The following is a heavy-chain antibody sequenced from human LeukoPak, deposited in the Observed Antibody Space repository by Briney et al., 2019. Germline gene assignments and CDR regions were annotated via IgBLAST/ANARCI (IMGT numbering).Heavy chain of an antibody. Sequence: SETLSLTCAVYGGSFSGDYWSWIRQPPGKGLEWIGEINHSGSTNYNPSLKSRVTISVDTSKNQFSLQLSSVTAADTAVYYCARWEGGSYYDFDYWGQGTLVSVSS. D-gene: IGHD1-26*01. V-gene: IGHV4-34*01. J-gene: IGHJ4*02. CDR2: INHSGST. CDR1: GGSFSGDY. CDR3: ARWEGGSYYDFDY.